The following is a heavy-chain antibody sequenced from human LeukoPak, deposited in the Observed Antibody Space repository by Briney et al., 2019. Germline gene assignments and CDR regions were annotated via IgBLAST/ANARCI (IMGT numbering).Heavy chain of an antibody. J-gene: IGHJ5*02. CDR2: IYYSGST. Sequence: SQTLSLTCTVSGGSIGSGGYYWSWIRQHPGTGLEWIGYIYYSGSTYYNPSLKSRVTISVDTSKNQFSLKLSSVTAADTAVYYCARVQRPYSSSYEFDPWGQGTLVTVSS. V-gene: IGHV4-31*03. D-gene: IGHD6-13*01. CDR1: GGSIGSGGYY. CDR3: ARVQRPYSSSYEFDP.